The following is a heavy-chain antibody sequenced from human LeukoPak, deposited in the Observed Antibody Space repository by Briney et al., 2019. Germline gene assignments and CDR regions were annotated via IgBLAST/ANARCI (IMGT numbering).Heavy chain of an antibody. CDR1: GFTFSNSA. CDR3: ARGLGAFY. V-gene: IGHV3-23*01. J-gene: IGHJ4*02. Sequence: PGGSLRLSCAASGFTFSNSAVTWVRQAPGRGLEWVSAISGSGENTYYVDSVKGRFTISRDNAKNTLYLQMNSLRAEDTAVYYCARGLGAFYWGQGTLVTVSS. CDR2: ISGSGENT. D-gene: IGHD4/OR15-4a*01.